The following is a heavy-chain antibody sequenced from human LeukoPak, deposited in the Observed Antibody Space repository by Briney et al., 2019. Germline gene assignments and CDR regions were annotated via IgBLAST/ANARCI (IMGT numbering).Heavy chain of an antibody. CDR3: ARDRSSGGSGY. CDR2: ISGYNGKT. CDR1: GYTFTNYG. Sequence: ASVKVSCKASGYTFTNYGINWVRQAPGQGLEWMGWISGYNGKTNYAQKFQGRVTMTTDTSTTTAYMELRSLRSDDTAVYYRARDRSSGGSGYWGQGTLVTVSS. D-gene: IGHD6-19*01. J-gene: IGHJ4*02. V-gene: IGHV1-18*01.